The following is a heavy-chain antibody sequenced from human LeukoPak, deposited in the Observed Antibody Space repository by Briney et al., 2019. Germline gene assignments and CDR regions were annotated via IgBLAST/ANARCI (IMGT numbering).Heavy chain of an antibody. CDR3: ARAPVSGYDSGAIFDY. CDR1: GGSISSGAYY. D-gene: IGHD5-12*01. CDR2: IYYGGNS. Sequence: SETLSLTCSVSGGSISSGAYYWSWIRQHPGKGLEWIGNIYYGGNSYYNPSLKSRVTISVDMSKNQFSLKLSSVTAADTAVYYCARAPVSGYDSGAIFDYWGQGTLVTVSS. V-gene: IGHV4-31*03. J-gene: IGHJ4*02.